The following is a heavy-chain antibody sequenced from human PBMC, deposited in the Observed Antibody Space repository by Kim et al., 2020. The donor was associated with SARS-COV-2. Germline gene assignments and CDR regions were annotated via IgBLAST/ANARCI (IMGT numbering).Heavy chain of an antibody. J-gene: IGHJ3*02. D-gene: IGHD3-9*01. CDR2: INPSGGST. Sequence: ASVKVSCKASGYTFTSYYMHWVRQAPGQGLEWMGIINPSGGSTSYAQKFQGRVTMTRDTSTSTVYMELSSLRSEDTAVYYCARGDDILTLRLGAFDIWGQGTMVTVSS. V-gene: IGHV1-46*01. CDR3: ARGDDILTLRLGAFDI. CDR1: GYTFTSYY.